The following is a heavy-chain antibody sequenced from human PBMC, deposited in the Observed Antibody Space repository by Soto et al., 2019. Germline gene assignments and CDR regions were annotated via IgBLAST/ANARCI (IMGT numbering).Heavy chain of an antibody. CDR1: GFTFSSYS. CDR3: ARDDGGSGWSNGY. CDR2: ISSSSSYI. V-gene: IGHV3-21*01. J-gene: IGHJ4*02. D-gene: IGHD6-19*01. Sequence: EVQLVESGGGLVKPGGSLRLSCAASGFTFSSYSMNWVRQAPGKGLEWVSSISSSSSYIYYADSVKGRFTISRDNAKNSLYLQMNSLRAEDTAVYYCARDDGGSGWSNGYWGQGTLVTVSS.